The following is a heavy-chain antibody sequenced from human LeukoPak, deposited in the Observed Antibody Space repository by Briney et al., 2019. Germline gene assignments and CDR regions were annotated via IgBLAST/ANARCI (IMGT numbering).Heavy chain of an antibody. J-gene: IGHJ4*02. Sequence: ASVKVSCKASGYTFTGYYMHWVRQAPGQGLEWMGRINPNSGGTNYAQKFQGRVTMTRDTSISTAYMELSRLRSDDTAVYYCARRYNYYDSSGYYSNFDYWGQGTLVTASS. CDR1: GYTFTGYY. CDR3: ARRYNYYDSSGYYSNFDY. V-gene: IGHV1-2*06. CDR2: INPNSGGT. D-gene: IGHD3-22*01.